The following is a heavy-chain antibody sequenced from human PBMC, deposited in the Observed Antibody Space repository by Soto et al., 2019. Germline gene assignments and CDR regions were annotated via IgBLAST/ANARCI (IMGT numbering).Heavy chain of an antibody. J-gene: IGHJ3*02. D-gene: IGHD6-6*01. Sequence: GGSLRHSCAASGFTFSSYGMHWVRQAPGKGLEWVAVISYDGSNKYYADSVKGRFTISRDNSKNTLYLQMNSLRAEDTAVYYCAKDHRPYSSSSAAFDIWGQGTMVTVSS. CDR3: AKDHRPYSSSSAAFDI. CDR2: ISYDGSNK. CDR1: GFTFSSYG. V-gene: IGHV3-30*18.